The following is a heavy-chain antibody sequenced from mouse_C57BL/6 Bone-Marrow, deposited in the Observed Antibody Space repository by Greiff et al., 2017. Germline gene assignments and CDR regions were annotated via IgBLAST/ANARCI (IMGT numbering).Heavy chain of an antibody. J-gene: IGHJ1*03. D-gene: IGHD2-5*01. Sequence: EVMLVESGPELVKPGASVKIPCKASGYTFTDYNMDWVKQSHGKSLEWIGDINPNNGGTIYNQKFKGKATLTVDKSSSTAYMELRSLTSEDTAVYYCARSVAPYYSNHWYFDVWGTGTTVTVSS. V-gene: IGHV1-18*01. CDR2: INPNNGGT. CDR1: GYTFTDYN. CDR3: ARSVAPYYSNHWYFDV.